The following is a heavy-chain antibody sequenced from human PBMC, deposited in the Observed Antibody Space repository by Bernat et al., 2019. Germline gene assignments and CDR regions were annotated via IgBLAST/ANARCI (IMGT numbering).Heavy chain of an antibody. Sequence: EVQLLESGGGLVQPGGSLRLSCAASGFTFTNYALSWVRQAPGKGLEWVSSLSGSGDSTYYADSVKGQFTISRDNSKNTVYLQMNSLGADDTAVYDCGKVTLSAWGQGTLVTVSS. CDR3: GKVTLSA. J-gene: IGHJ5*02. CDR2: LSGSGDST. CDR1: GFTFTNYA. V-gene: IGHV3-23*01.